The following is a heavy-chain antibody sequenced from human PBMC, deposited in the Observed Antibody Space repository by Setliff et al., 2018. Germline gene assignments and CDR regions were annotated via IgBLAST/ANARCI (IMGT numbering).Heavy chain of an antibody. CDR3: ARGRPLYSSPVDY. V-gene: IGHV3-20*04. CDR1: GFTFDDYG. D-gene: IGHD6-13*01. Sequence: GGSLRLSCLASGFTFDDYGMSWVRQAPGKGLERVSGLSWRGDNIGYADSVKGRFTISRDNAKNSLYLQMTSLRAEDTALYYCARGRPLYSSPVDYWGQGTLVTVSS. J-gene: IGHJ4*02. CDR2: LSWRGDNI.